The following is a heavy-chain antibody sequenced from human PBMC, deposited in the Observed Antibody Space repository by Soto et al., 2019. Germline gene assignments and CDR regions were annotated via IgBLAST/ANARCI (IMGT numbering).Heavy chain of an antibody. J-gene: IGHJ6*02. D-gene: IGHD3-16*02. Sequence: QVQLVQSGAEVKKPGSSVKVSCKASGGTFSSYTISWVRQAPGQGLEWMGRIIPILGIANYAQKFQGRVTITADKSTSTAYMELSSLRSEDTAVYYWARDSDRSAYGMDVWGQGTTVTVSS. CDR1: GGTFSSYT. CDR2: IIPILGIA. V-gene: IGHV1-69*08. CDR3: ARDSDRSAYGMDV.